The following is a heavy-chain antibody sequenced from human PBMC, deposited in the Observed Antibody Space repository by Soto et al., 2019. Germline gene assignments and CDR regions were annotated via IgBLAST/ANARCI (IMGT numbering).Heavy chain of an antibody. CDR3: ARGRYSYGGFDY. Sequence: PSETLSLTCAVSGYSISSGYYGGWIRQPPGKGLEWIGSIYHSGSTYYNPSLKSRVTISVDTSKNQFSPKLSSVTAADTAVYYCARGRYSYGGFDYWGQGTLVTVSS. CDR2: IYHSGST. D-gene: IGHD5-18*01. CDR1: GYSISSGYY. V-gene: IGHV4-38-2*01. J-gene: IGHJ4*02.